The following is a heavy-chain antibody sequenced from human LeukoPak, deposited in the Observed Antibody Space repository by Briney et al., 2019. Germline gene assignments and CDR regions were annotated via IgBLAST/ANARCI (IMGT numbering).Heavy chain of an antibody. CDR3: ARDRPDTMIVVERRRFDY. Sequence: SETLSLTCTVSGGSISSSSYYWGWIRQPPGKGLEWIGSIYYSGSTYYNPSLKSRVTISVDTSKNQFSLKLSSVTAADTAVYYCARDRPDTMIVVERRRFDYWGRGTLVTVSS. CDR2: IYYSGST. CDR1: GGSISSSSYY. J-gene: IGHJ4*02. V-gene: IGHV4-39*07. D-gene: IGHD3-22*01.